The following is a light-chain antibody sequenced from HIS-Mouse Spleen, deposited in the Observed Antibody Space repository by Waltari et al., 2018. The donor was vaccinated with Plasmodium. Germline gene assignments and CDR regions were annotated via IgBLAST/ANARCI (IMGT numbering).Light chain of an antibody. CDR2: AAS. V-gene: IGKV1-8*01. Sequence: AIRMTQSPSSLSASTGDRVTITCRASQGISSYLAWYQQKPGKVPKLLIYAASTLQSGVPSRFSGRGSGTDFTLTISCLQSEDFATYYCQQYYSYRWTFGQGTKVEIK. CDR3: QQYYSYRWT. CDR1: QGISSY. J-gene: IGKJ1*01.